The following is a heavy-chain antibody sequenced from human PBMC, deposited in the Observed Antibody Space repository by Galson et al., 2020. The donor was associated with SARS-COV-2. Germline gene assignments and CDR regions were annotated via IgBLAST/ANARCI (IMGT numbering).Heavy chain of an antibody. CDR3: ARGQWLDND. CDR2: INPSGSS. J-gene: IGHJ4*02. V-gene: IGHV4-34*01. CDR1: GGSFSDFY. Sequence: PETLSLTCAVYGGSFSDFYWSWIRQSPGKGLEWIGEINPSGSSKYSPSLKSRVTISVDTSKNQFSLKLRSVTAADSAVYYCARGQWLDNDWGQGTLVTVSS. D-gene: IGHD6-19*01.